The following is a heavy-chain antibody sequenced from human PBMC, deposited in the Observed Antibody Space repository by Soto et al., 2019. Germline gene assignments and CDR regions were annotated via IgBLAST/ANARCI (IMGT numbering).Heavy chain of an antibody. J-gene: IGHJ4*02. V-gene: IGHV3-7*01. CDR2: IKQDGSEK. CDR1: GFTFSSYW. Sequence: GGSLRLSCAASGFTFSSYWMSWVRQAPGKGLEWVANIKQDGSEKYYVDAVKGRFTISRDSAKNSLYLQMNSLRAEDTAVYYCARDPHKIYKGGYWGQGTLVTVSS. D-gene: IGHD1-1*01. CDR3: ARDPHKIYKGGY.